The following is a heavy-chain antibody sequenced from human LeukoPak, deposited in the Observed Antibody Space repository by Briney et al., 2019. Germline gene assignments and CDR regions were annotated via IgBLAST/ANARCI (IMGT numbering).Heavy chain of an antibody. D-gene: IGHD3/OR15-3a*01. V-gene: IGHV3-53*01. Sequence: GGSLRLSCAASGFTFSSYWMNWVRQAPGKGLEWVSVIYIDGSTYYADSVKGRFTISRDNSKNTLYLQMNSLRAEDTAVYYCARDPWTGPGMDVWGQGTTVTVSS. J-gene: IGHJ6*02. CDR2: IYIDGST. CDR1: GFTFSSYW. CDR3: ARDPWTGPGMDV.